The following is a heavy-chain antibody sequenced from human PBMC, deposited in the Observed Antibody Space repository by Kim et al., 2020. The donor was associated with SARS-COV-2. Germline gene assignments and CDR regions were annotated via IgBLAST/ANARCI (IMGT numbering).Heavy chain of an antibody. D-gene: IGHD2-15*01. CDR2: IYYSGST. CDR3: ARHLRSGVLVAAPYYFDY. CDR1: GGSISSSSYY. V-gene: IGHV4-39*01. J-gene: IGHJ4*02. Sequence: SETLSLTCTVSGGSISSSSYYWGWIRQPPGKGLEWIGSIYYSGSTYYNPSLKSRVTISVDTSKNQFSLKLSSVTAADTAVYYCARHLRSGVLVAAPYYFDYWGQGTLVTVSS.